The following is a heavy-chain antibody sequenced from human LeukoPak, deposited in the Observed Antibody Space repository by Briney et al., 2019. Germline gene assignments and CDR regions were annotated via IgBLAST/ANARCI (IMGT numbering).Heavy chain of an antibody. CDR1: GFTFSNHA. V-gene: IGHV3-23*01. CDR3: AREWFDFDY. D-gene: IGHD3-22*01. CDR2: ITGSGSST. Sequence: XAASGFTFSNHAMTWVRQAPGKGLEWVSEITGSGSSTYYADSVKGRFTISRDNSKNTMFLQMNSVRAEDTATYYCAREWFDFDYWGQGILVTVSS. J-gene: IGHJ4*02.